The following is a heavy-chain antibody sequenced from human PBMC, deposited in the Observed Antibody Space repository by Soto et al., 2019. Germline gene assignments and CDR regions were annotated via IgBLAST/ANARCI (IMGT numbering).Heavy chain of an antibody. CDR1: GGTFSSYA. CDR3: ARDRGPSSGYYPYWFDP. Sequence: QVQLVQSGAEVMKPGSSVKVSSKASGGTFSSYAISWVRQAPGQELEWMGEIIPIFGTANYAQKFQGRVTITADESTSTAYMELSSLRSEDTAVYYCARDRGPSSGYYPYWFDPWGQGTLVTVSS. J-gene: IGHJ5*02. D-gene: IGHD3-22*01. CDR2: IIPIFGTA. V-gene: IGHV1-69*12.